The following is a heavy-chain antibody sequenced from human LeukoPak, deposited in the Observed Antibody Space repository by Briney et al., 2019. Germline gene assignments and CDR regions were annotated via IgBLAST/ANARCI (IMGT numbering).Heavy chain of an antibody. V-gene: IGHV5-51*01. Sequence: GESLKISCKGSGYTFTSYWIAWVRQMPGKGLEWMGIIYPSDSDTRYSPSFQGQVTISADKSISTAYLQWSSLKASDTAMYYCACGTYYDFWSGSYWGQGTLVTVSS. J-gene: IGHJ4*02. CDR3: ACGTYYDFWSGSY. CDR2: IYPSDSDT. D-gene: IGHD3-3*01. CDR1: GYTFTSYW.